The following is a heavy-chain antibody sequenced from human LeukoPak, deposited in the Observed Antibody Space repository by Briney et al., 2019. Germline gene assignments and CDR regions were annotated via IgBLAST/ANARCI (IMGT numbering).Heavy chain of an antibody. Sequence: SVKVSCKASGGTFSSYAISWVRQAPGQGLEWIGGIIPIFGTANYAQKFQGRVTITADESTSTAYMELSSLRSEDTAVYYCASGTTVTGYYFDYWGQGTLVTVSS. CDR1: GGTFSSYA. D-gene: IGHD4-11*01. CDR2: IIPIFGTA. V-gene: IGHV1-69*13. CDR3: ASGTTVTGYYFDY. J-gene: IGHJ4*02.